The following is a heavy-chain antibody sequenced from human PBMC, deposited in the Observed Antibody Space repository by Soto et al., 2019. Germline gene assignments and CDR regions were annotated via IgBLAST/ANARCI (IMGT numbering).Heavy chain of an antibody. D-gene: IGHD3-3*01. CDR3: ARDRLPRITIFGVVIPSYYYYGMDV. CDR2: INPNSGGT. J-gene: IGHJ6*02. V-gene: IGHV1-2*04. CDR1: GYTFTGYY. Sequence: ASVKVSCKASGYTFTGYYMHWVRQAPEQGLEWMGWINPNSGGTNYAQKFQGWVTMTRDTSISTAYMELSRLRSDDTAVYYCARDRLPRITIFGVVIPSYYYYGMDVWGQGTTVTVSS.